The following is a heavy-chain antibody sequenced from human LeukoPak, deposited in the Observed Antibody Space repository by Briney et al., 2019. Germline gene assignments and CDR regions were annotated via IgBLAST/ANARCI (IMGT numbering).Heavy chain of an antibody. CDR1: GFTFSSYA. J-gene: IGHJ4*02. Sequence: GGSLRLSCAASGFTFSSYAMSWVRQAPEKGLEWVSAISGSGGSTYYADSVKGRFTISRDNSKNTLYLQMNSLRAEDTAVYYCAVPSVLWFGELCYWGQGTLVTVSS. D-gene: IGHD3-10*01. V-gene: IGHV3-23*01. CDR3: AVPSVLWFGELCY. CDR2: ISGSGGST.